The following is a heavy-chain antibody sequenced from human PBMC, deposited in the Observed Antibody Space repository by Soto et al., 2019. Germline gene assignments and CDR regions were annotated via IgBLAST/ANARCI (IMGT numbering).Heavy chain of an antibody. J-gene: IGHJ4*01. CDR1: GFTLSDHY. CDR3: VRATFFSDSSGHTRCFDY. D-gene: IGHD3-22*01. V-gene: IGHV3-72*01. CDR2: SRDKAQGYST. Sequence: EVQLVESGGGLVQPGGSLRLSCAVSGFTLSDHYMDWVRQAPGKGLEWVGRSRDKAQGYSTAYAASVKGRFTTSRDESQNSVYLQMHSLKTEDTAVYYCVRATFFSDSSGHTRCFDYWGHGTLVTVSS.